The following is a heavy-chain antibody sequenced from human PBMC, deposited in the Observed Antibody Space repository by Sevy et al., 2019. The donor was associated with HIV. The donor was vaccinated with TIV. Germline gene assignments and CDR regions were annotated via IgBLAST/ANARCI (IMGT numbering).Heavy chain of an antibody. CDR3: TRHLDYGDYAGYYYYGMDV. CDR2: IRSKANSYAT. J-gene: IGHJ6*02. D-gene: IGHD4-17*01. Sequence: GGSLRLSCAASGFTFSGSAMHWVRQASGKGLEWVGRIRSKANSYATAYAASVKGRFTISRDDSKNTAYLQMNSLKTEETAVYYCTRHLDYGDYAGYYYYGMDVWGQGTTVTVSS. CDR1: GFTFSGSA. V-gene: IGHV3-73*01.